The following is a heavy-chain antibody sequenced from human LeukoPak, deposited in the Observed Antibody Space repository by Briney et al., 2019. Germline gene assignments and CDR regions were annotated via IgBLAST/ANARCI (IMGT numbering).Heavy chain of an antibody. D-gene: IGHD3-10*01. CDR3: ARQISDYYYYYIDV. J-gene: IGHJ6*03. CDR1: GGSISSSNYY. CDR2: IYYSGTT. Sequence: KSSETLSLTCSVSGGSISSSNYYWGWIRQPPGKGLEWIGTIYYSGTTYYNPSLESRVTISEDMSKNQFSLTLRSVTAADTAVYYCARQISDYYYYYIDVWGKGTTVTVSS. V-gene: IGHV4-39*01.